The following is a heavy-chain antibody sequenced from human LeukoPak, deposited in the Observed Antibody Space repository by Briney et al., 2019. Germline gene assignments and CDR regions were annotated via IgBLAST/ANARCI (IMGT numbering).Heavy chain of an antibody. CDR1: GFTFSSYW. V-gene: IGHV3-53*01. J-gene: IGHJ3*02. Sequence: PGGSLRLSCAASGFTFSSYWMSWVRQAPGKGLEWVSVIYSGGSTHYADSVKGRFTISRDKSKNTLYLQMNSLRAEDTAVYYCARYRYIAAGAFDIWGQGTMVTVSS. CDR2: IYSGGST. CDR3: ARYRYIAAGAFDI. D-gene: IGHD6-13*01.